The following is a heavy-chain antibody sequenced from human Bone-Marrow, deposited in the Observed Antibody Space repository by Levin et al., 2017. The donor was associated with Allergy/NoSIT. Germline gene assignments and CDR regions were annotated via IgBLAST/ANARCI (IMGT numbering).Heavy chain of an antibody. Sequence: ASVKVSCKTSGYTFTSFDINWVRQATGQGLEWMGWMYPNSDNAGYAQKFQGRVTMTRNTSISTAYMEVSSLRSEDTAIYYCARGELGSGYLFDYWGQGTLVTVSS. D-gene: IGHD5-12*01. J-gene: IGHJ4*02. CDR1: GYTFTSFD. CDR3: ARGELGSGYLFDY. V-gene: IGHV1-8*01. CDR2: MYPNSDNA.